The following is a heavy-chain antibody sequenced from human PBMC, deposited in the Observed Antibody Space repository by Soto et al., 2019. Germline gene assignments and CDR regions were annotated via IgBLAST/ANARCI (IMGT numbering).Heavy chain of an antibody. CDR3: ARAEPYYDFWSGYYSRTVDHYMDV. D-gene: IGHD3-3*01. Sequence: SETLSLTCTVSGGSISSYYWSWIRQPPGKGLEWIGYIYYSGSTNYNPSLKSRVTISVDTSKNQFSLKLSSVTAADTAVYYCARAEPYYDFWSGYYSRTVDHYMDVWGKGTTVTVSS. CDR1: GGSISSYY. CDR2: IYYSGST. J-gene: IGHJ6*03. V-gene: IGHV4-59*01.